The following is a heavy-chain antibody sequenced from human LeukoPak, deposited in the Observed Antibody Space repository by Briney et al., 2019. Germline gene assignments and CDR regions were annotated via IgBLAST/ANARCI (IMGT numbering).Heavy chain of an antibody. CDR2: ISSSGST. CDR3: TRDSSGYDWFYDY. V-gene: IGHV4-4*07. D-gene: IGHD5-12*01. CDR1: GGSISSYY. J-gene: IGHJ4*02. Sequence: SETLSLTCTVSGGSISSYYWSWIRQPAGRGLEWIGRISSSGSTNYNPSLKSRVTMSVDRSKNQISLMLYSVTAADTAVYFCTRDSSGYDWFYDYWGQGTLVTVSS.